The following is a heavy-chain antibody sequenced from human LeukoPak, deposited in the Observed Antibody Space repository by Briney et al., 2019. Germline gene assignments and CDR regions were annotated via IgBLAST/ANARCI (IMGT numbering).Heavy chain of an antibody. CDR3: AREGYSSGWYEGMDV. CDR1: GYSIASGYY. CDR2: VYHDGST. J-gene: IGHJ6*02. V-gene: IGHV4-38-2*02. D-gene: IGHD6-19*01. Sequence: SETLSLTCSVSGYSIASGYYWGWIRQSPGKGLEWIGSVYHDGSTYYNPSLKSRVTVSADTSKNQISLSLSSVTATDTAVYYCAREGYSSGWYEGMDVWGQGTTVTVSS.